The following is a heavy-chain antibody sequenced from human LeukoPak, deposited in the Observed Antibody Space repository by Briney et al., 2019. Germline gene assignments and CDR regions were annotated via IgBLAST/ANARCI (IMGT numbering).Heavy chain of an antibody. Sequence: PSETLSLTCAVYGGSFSGYYWSWIRQPPGKGLEWIGEINHSGSTNYNPSLKSRVTISVDTSKNQFSLKLSSVTAADTAVYYCARGGGKSGYYYGSGSSLSYWGQGTLVTVSS. CDR2: INHSGST. CDR3: ARGGGKSGYYYGSGSSLSY. CDR1: GGSFSGYY. V-gene: IGHV4-34*01. D-gene: IGHD3-10*01. J-gene: IGHJ4*02.